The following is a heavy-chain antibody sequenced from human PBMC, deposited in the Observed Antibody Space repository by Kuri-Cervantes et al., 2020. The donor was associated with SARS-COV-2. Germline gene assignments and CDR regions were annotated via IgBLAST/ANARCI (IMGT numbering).Heavy chain of an antibody. CDR1: GFTFSSYA. V-gene: IGHV3-30-3*01. J-gene: IGHJ6*03. CDR3: AREGIAAAGATHMDV. D-gene: IGHD6-13*01. Sequence: GGSLRLSCAASGFTFSSYAMHWVRQAPGKGLEWVAVISYDGSNKYYADSVKGRFTISRDNAKNSLYLQMNSLRAEDTAVYYCAREGIAAAGATHMDVWGKGTTVTVSS. CDR2: ISYDGSNK.